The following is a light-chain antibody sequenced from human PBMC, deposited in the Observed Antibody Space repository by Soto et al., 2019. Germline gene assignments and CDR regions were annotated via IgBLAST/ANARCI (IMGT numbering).Light chain of an antibody. J-gene: IGLJ3*02. V-gene: IGLV1-40*01. CDR3: QAYGSSLSGCWV. Sequence: QSVVTQPPSVSGAPGQRVTISCTGSSSYIGAYFDIHWYHQLPGAAPKLLIYNNNNRPSGVPDRFSGSKSGTSASLAITGVRAEDEADDYCQAYGSSLSGCWVFGGGTKLTVL. CDR2: NNN. CDR1: SSYIGAYFD.